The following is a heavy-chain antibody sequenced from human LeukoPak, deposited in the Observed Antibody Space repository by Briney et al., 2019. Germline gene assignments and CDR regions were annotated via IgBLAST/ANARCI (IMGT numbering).Heavy chain of an antibody. D-gene: IGHD4-17*01. CDR1: GFTFSSYS. V-gene: IGHV3-21*06. CDR3: ARDDSGDYFLDH. CDR2: ISSGSSYI. J-gene: IGHJ4*02. Sequence: VGSLRLSCVASGFTFSSYSMNWVRQAPGKGLEWVSSISSGSSYIYYADSVKGRFTISRDNAKNSLYLQMNSLRAEDTAVYYCARDDSGDYFLDHWGQGTLVTVSS.